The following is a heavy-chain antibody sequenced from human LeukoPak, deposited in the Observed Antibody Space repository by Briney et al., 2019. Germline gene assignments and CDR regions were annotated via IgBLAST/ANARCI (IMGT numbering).Heavy chain of an antibody. J-gene: IGHJ6*03. Sequence: ASVKVSCKASGGTFSSYAISWVRQAPGQGIEWMGGIIPIFGTANYAQKFQGRVTITADEPTSTAYMELSSLRSEDTAVYYCARRLTGEGYYYYYMDVWGKGTTVTVSS. CDR3: ARRLTGEGYYYYYMDV. CDR1: GGTFSSYA. D-gene: IGHD3-10*01. CDR2: IIPIFGTA. V-gene: IGHV1-69*13.